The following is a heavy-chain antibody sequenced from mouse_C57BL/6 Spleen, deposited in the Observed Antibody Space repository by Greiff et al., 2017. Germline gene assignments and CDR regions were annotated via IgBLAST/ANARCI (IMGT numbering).Heavy chain of an antibody. J-gene: IGHJ1*03. CDR3: ARWDLNYGNPWYFDV. CDR1: GYSFTDYN. CDR2: INPNYGTT. Sequence: VQLQQSGPELVTPGASVTISCKASGYSFTDYNMNWVKQSTGKSLEWIGVINPNYGTTSYNQKFKGKATLTVDQSSSTAYMQLNSLTSEDSAVYYCARWDLNYGNPWYFDVWGTGTTVTVSS. V-gene: IGHV1-39*01. D-gene: IGHD2-1*01.